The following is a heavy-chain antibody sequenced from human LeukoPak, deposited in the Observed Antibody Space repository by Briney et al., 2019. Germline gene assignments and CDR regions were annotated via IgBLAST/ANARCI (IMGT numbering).Heavy chain of an antibody. CDR3: AKGRIGNDY. CDR2: ISGSGGST. V-gene: IGHV3-23*01. J-gene: IGHJ4*02. CDR1: GFTFSSYA. D-gene: IGHD2-15*01. Sequence: GGSLRLPCAVSGFTFSSYAMSWVRQAPGKGLEWVSVISGSGGSTYYADSVKGRFTISRDNSKNTLYLQMNSLRAEDTAVYYCAKGRIGNDYWGQGTLVTVSS.